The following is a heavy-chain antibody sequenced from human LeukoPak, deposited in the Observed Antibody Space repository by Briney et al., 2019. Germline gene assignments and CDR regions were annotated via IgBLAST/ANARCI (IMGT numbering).Heavy chain of an antibody. CDR3: ATGPGAFDI. J-gene: IGHJ3*02. Sequence: GGSLRPSCAASGFTFSSYGMHWVRQAPGKGLEWVAVISYDGSNKYYADSVKGRFTISRDNSKNTLYLQMNSLRAEDTAVYYCATGPGAFDIWGQGTMVTVSS. D-gene: IGHD1-1*01. CDR1: GFTFSSYG. CDR2: ISYDGSNK. V-gene: IGHV3-30*03.